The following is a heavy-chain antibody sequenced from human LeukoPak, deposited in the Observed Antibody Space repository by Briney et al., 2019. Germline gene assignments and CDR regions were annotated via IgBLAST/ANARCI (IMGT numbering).Heavy chain of an antibody. V-gene: IGHV3-21*01. D-gene: IGHD3-22*01. Sequence: PGGSLRLSCAASGFTFSSYSMNWVRQAPGKGLEWVSSISSSSSYIYYADSVKGRFTISRDNAKNSLYLQMNSLRAEDTAVYYCARAQYYYDSSGSPDSDAFDIWGQGTMVTVSS. J-gene: IGHJ3*02. CDR1: GFTFSSYS. CDR3: ARAQYYYDSSGSPDSDAFDI. CDR2: ISSSSSYI.